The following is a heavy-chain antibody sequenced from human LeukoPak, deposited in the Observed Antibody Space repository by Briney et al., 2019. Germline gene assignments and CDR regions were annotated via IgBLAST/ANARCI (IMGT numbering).Heavy chain of an antibody. V-gene: IGHV4-4*07. CDR2: IYTSGST. CDR1: GGSISSYY. D-gene: IGHD2-21*01. CDR3: ARDGGLPKKYYYGMDG. Sequence: SETLSLTCTVSGGSISSYYWSWIRQPAGKGLEWIGRIYTSGSTNYNPSLKSRVTTSVDTSKNQFSLKLSSVTAADTAVYYCARDGGLPKKYYYGMDGWGQGTTVTVSS. J-gene: IGHJ6*02.